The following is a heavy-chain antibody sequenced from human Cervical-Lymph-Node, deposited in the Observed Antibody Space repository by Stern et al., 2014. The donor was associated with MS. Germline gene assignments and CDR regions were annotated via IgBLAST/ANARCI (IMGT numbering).Heavy chain of an antibody. D-gene: IGHD3-3*01. CDR1: GYTITTYY. J-gene: IGHJ4*02. CDR2: INPSGGGT. Sequence: VQLVESGAEVKKFGASVKLSCKAPGYTITTYYMHWVRQAPGQGLEWMGLINPSGGGTSHAQKFQGRVTLTRDTSTSTVYMELSSLRSEDTAVYCCARDRGGLYNFDDWGQGTLVTVSS. CDR3: ARDRGGLYNFDD. V-gene: IGHV1-46*03.